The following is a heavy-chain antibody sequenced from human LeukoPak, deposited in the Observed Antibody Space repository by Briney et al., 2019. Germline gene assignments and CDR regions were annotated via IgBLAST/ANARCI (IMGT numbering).Heavy chain of an antibody. D-gene: IGHD6-19*01. CDR2: ISHDGNNK. CDR1: GFTSSSYA. CDR3: ARVIGGWYYFDY. J-gene: IGHJ4*02. Sequence: GRSLRLSCAASGFTSSSYAMHWVRQAPGKGLEWVAVISHDGNNKYNADSVKGRFTISRDNSKNTLYLQTNSLRAEDTAVYYCARVIGGWYYFDYWGQGTLVTVSS. V-gene: IGHV3-30-3*01.